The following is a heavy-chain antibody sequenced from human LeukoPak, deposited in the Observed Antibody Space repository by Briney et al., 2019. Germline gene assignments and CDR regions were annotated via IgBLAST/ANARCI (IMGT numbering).Heavy chain of an antibody. V-gene: IGHV4-34*01. CDR1: GGSITAYY. Sequence: SETLSLTCSVYGGSITAYYWSWIRQPPGKGLEWIGEINHSRGTKYNPSLGSRVTILLDASKNEFSLNLNSVTAADTAVYYCVREDYYFDSWGQGTLVTVSS. J-gene: IGHJ4*02. CDR3: VREDYYFDS. CDR2: INHSRGT.